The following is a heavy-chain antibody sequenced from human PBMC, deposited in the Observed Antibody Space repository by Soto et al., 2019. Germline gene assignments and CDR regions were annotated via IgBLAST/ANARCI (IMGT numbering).Heavy chain of an antibody. J-gene: IGHJ1*01. D-gene: IGHD2-21*02. CDR2: IKSKTDGGTT. CDR1: GFTFSNAW. CDR3: TTASNCGGDCSHHEFFQH. Sequence: GGSLRLSCAASGFTFSNAWMSWVRQAPGKGLEWVGRIKSKTDGGTTDYAATVKGRFTISRDDSKNTLYLQMNSLKTEDTAVSYCTTASNCGGDCSHHEFFQHWGQGTLVTVSS. V-gene: IGHV3-15*01.